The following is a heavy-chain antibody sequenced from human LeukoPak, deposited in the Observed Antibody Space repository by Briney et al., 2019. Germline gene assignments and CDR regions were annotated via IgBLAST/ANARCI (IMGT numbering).Heavy chain of an antibody. V-gene: IGHV3-23*01. CDR2: ISGSGGST. CDR3: AKDLVEDYDSSGYYYGDAFDI. Sequence: GGSLRLSCAASGFTFSSYAMSWVRQAPGKGLEWVSAISGSGGSTYYADSVKGRFTISRDNSKNTLYLQMNSLRAEDTAVYYCAKDLVEDYDSSGYYYGDAFDIWGQGTMVTVSS. CDR1: GFTFSSYA. J-gene: IGHJ3*02. D-gene: IGHD3-22*01.